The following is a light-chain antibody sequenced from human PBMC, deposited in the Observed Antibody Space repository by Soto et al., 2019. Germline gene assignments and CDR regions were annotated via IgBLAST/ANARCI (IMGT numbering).Light chain of an antibody. Sequence: QSALTQPASLSGSPGQSITISCTGTSSDIGAYDYVSWFQQHPGKAPKLMISEVNNRPSGVSNRFSGSKSGNTAYLTISGLQVEDEADYSCCSYATGATWVFGGGTKLTVL. V-gene: IGLV2-14*01. CDR3: CSYATGATWV. CDR2: EVN. J-gene: IGLJ3*02. CDR1: SSDIGAYDY.